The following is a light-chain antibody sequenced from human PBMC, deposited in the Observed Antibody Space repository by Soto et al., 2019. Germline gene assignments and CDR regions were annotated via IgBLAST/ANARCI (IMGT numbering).Light chain of an antibody. CDR2: QDG. J-gene: IGLJ2*01. CDR3: QAWDRSSVV. Sequence: SYELTQPPSVSVSPGQTASITCSGDNLGDKYASWFQQKPGQSPVVVILQDGRRPSGFPERFSGSVSGNTATLTISGTQAMDEADYYCQAWDRSSVVFGGGTKVTVL. V-gene: IGLV3-1*01. CDR1: NLGDKY.